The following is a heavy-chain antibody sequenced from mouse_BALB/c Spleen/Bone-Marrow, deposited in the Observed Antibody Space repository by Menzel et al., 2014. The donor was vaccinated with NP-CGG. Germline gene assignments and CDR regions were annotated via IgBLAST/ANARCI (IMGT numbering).Heavy chain of an antibody. D-gene: IGHD1-1*01. V-gene: IGHV3-2*02. J-gene: IGHJ2*01. CDR3: ARDNFYGSGY. CDR1: GYSITSDYV. Sequence: EVKLVESGPGLVKPSQSLSLTCTVTGYSITSDYVWNWIRQFPGNKVGWMGYISYSGSTSYSPSLKSRISITRDTSKNQFFLQLNSVATENTATYYCARDNFYGSGYWGQGTPLTVSS. CDR2: ISYSGST.